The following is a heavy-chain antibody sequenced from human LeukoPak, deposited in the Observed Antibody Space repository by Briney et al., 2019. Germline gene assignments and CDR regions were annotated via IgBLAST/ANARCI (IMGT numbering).Heavy chain of an antibody. CDR2: IYYSGST. Sequence: SETLSLTCTVSGGSISSGSYYWSWIRQPPGKGLEWIGYIYYSGSTNYNPSLKSRVTISVDTSKNQFSLKLSSVTAADTAVYYCARDHPSNIAARGGSASINWFDPWGQGTLVTVSS. V-gene: IGHV4-61*01. CDR1: GGSISSGSYY. D-gene: IGHD6-6*01. J-gene: IGHJ5*02. CDR3: ARDHPSNIAARGGSASINWFDP.